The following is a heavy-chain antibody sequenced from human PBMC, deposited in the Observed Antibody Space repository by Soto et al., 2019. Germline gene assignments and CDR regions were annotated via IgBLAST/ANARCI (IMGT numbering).Heavy chain of an antibody. CDR2: ISSSSSVI. V-gene: IGHV3-48*01. CDR3: ANPFPRAFGEFP. CDR1: GFILSDCA. D-gene: IGHD3-10*01. Sequence: GGSLRLSCATSGFILSDCAMNWVRQAPGKGLEWVSYISSSSSVIDYADSVKGRFTVSRDNARNSLYLQMNSLRAEDTAVYYCANPFPRAFGEFPWGQGTQVTVSS. J-gene: IGHJ5*02.